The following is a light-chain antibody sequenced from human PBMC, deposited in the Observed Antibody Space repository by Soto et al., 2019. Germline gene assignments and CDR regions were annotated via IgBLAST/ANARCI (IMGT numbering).Light chain of an antibody. V-gene: IGLV1-44*01. CDR3: ATWDDRLNGVV. J-gene: IGLJ2*01. Sequence: QSVLTQPPSASGTPGQRVTISCSGSSFNVGGNTVNWYQQVTGTAPKFLINSNNQRPSGVPDRFSGSKSGTSASLAISGLQAEDEADYYCATWDDRLNGVVFGGGTKVTVL. CDR1: SFNVGGNT. CDR2: SNN.